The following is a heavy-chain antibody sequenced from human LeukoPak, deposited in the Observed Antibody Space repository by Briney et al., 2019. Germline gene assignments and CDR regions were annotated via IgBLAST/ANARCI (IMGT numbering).Heavy chain of an antibody. CDR3: AILTVTTRASAFDI. J-gene: IGHJ3*02. CDR1: GFTFDDYA. CDR2: ISGDGGST. Sequence: GGSLRLSCAASGFTFDDYAMHWVRQAPGKGLEWVSLISGDGGSTYYADSVKGRFTISRDNSKNSLYLQMNSLRTEETALYYCAILTVTTRASAFDIWGQGTMVTVSS. D-gene: IGHD4-17*01. V-gene: IGHV3-43*02.